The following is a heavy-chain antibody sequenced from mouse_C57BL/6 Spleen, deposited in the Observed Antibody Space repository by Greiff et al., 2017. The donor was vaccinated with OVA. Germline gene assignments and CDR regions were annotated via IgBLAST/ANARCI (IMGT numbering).Heavy chain of an antibody. J-gene: IGHJ2*01. V-gene: IGHV1-64*01. D-gene: IGHD1-1*01. CDR1: GYTFTSYW. Sequence: QVQLQQPGAELVKPGASVKLSCKASGYTFTSYWMHWVKQRPGQGLEWIGMIHPNSGSTNYKEKFKSKATLTVDKSSSTAYMQLSSLTSEDSAVYYCARSGTVVAYDYWGQGTTLTVSS. CDR2: IHPNSGST. CDR3: ARSGTVVAYDY.